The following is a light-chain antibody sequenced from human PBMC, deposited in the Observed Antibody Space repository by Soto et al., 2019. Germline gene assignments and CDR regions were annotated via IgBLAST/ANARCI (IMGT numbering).Light chain of an antibody. CDR3: LQHNNYPPLT. CDR2: VAS. Sequence: DIQMTQSPSSVSASVGDRVTITCRASQDIRNELAWYQHKPGKAPKRLIYVASTLQSGVPSRFSGSASGTEFTLTISSLHPEDFATYYCLQHNNYPPLTFGGGTKVEIK. V-gene: IGKV1-17*01. CDR1: QDIRNE. J-gene: IGKJ4*01.